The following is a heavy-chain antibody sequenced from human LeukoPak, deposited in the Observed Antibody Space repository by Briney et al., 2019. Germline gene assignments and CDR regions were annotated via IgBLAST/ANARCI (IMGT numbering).Heavy chain of an antibody. CDR1: GFTFDDYA. J-gene: IGHJ4*02. V-gene: IGHV3-9*01. CDR3: AKDIRHSYGFSSFDY. D-gene: IGHD5-18*01. Sequence: PGGSLRLSCAASGFTFDDYAMHWVRQAPGKGLEWVSGISWNSGSIGYADSVKGRFTISRDNAKNSLYLQMNSLRAEDTALYYCAKDIRHSYGFSSFDYWGQGTLVTVSS. CDR2: ISWNSGSI.